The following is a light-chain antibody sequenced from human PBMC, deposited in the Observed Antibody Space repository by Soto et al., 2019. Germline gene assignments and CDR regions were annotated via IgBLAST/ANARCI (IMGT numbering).Light chain of an antibody. Sequence: ENVCTQPPGTQSLYPGERAALASCFSQSVSSRYLAWYQHKPGQAPRLLMSGASSRASGVPVRFSGSGSGTDFTLTISRLEPEAFALYYCQQYGGSTITVGLGRRLEI. J-gene: IGKJ5*01. CDR1: QSVSSRY. CDR3: QQYGGSTIT. V-gene: IGKV3-20*01. CDR2: GAS.